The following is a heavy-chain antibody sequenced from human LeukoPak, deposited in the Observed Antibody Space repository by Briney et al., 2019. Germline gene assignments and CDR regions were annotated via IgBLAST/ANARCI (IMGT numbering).Heavy chain of an antibody. CDR2: ISYDGSNK. V-gene: IGHV3-30*18. CDR3: AKGPDTAMAR. Sequence: PGGSLRLSCAASGFTFSSYGMHWVRQAPGKGLEWVAVISYDGSNKYYADSVKGRFTISRDNFKNTLYLQMNSLRAEDTAVYYCAKGPDTAMARWGQGTLVTVSS. J-gene: IGHJ4*02. D-gene: IGHD5-18*01. CDR1: GFTFSSYG.